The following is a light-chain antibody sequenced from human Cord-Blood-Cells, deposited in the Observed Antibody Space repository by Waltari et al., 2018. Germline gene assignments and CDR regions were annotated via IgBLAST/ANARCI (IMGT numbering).Light chain of an antibody. CDR3: QQRSNWPPVT. Sequence: EIVLTQSPATLSLSPGERATLSCRASQSVSSYLAWYQQKPGRAPRLLIYYASNRATGIPARFIGSGSGTDFSLTISSRVPAEFAVYYCQQRSNWPPVTFGQGTRLGIK. CDR2: YAS. J-gene: IGKJ5*01. V-gene: IGKV3-11*01. CDR1: QSVSSY.